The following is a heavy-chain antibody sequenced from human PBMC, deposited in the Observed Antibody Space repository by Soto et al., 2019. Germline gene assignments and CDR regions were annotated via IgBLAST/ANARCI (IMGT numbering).Heavy chain of an antibody. CDR3: ASHLITMGYFYGMEV. J-gene: IGHJ6*02. CDR2: IYPGDSDT. D-gene: IGHD3-10*01. CDR1: GNSFNNW. V-gene: IGHV5-51*01. Sequence: GESLKISCKGLGNSFNNWIGWVRQIPGKGLEWVGIIYPGDSDTRYSPSFQGQVTISADKSISTAYLQWSSLKPSDSAMYYCASHLITMGYFYGMEVCGHATSFTVS.